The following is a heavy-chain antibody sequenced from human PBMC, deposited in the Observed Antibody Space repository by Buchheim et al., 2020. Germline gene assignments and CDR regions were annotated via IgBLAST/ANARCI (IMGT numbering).Heavy chain of an antibody. J-gene: IGHJ4*02. CDR2: ISYDGSNK. V-gene: IGHV3-30-3*01. Sequence: QVQLVESGGGVVQPGRSLRLSCAASGFTFSSYAMHWVRQAPGKGLEWVAVISYDGSNKYYADSVKGRFTISRDNSKNTLYLQMNSLRAEDTAVYYCARGRDEQQLVPGYWGQGTL. CDR1: GFTFSSYA. D-gene: IGHD6-13*01. CDR3: ARGRDEQQLVPGY.